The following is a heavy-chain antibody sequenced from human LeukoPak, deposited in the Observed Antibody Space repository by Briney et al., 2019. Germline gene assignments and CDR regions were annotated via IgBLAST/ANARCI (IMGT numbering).Heavy chain of an antibody. Sequence: PGGSLRLSCAASGFTFSSYSMNWVRQAPGKGLEWVSYISSSSSTIYYADSVKGRFTISRDNAKNSLYLQMNSLRAEDTAVYYCARDLVVPAAIPDWFDPWGQGTLVTVSS. CDR1: GFTFSSYS. D-gene: IGHD2-2*02. CDR3: ARDLVVPAAIPDWFDP. J-gene: IGHJ5*02. V-gene: IGHV3-48*01. CDR2: ISSSSSTI.